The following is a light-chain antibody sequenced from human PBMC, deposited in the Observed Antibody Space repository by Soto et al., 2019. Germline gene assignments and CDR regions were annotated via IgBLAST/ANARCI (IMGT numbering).Light chain of an antibody. CDR2: DAS. CDR3: QHYNSYSEA. J-gene: IGKJ1*01. V-gene: IGKV1-9*01. Sequence: IQLTQSPSSLSASVGDRVPITFRASQDSTKYLAWYQQKQGKAPNILIYDASTLHSGVPSRFRGTRSGTDFTLPLSRLQPDDFSTYYCQHYNSYSEAFGQGTKVDIK. CDR1: QDSTKY.